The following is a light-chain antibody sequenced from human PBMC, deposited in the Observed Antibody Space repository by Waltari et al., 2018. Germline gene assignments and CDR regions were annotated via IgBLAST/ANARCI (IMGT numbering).Light chain of an antibody. CDR3: QQRIKWPPT. CDR2: DAS. CDR1: QSVSNY. V-gene: IGKV3-11*01. J-gene: IGKJ4*01. Sequence: VLTQSPVTLSLPPGARATLSCRAAQSVSNYLAWYQHKPGQAPRLLIYDASNRATGIPDRFSGSGSGTDFTLTISSLEPEDSAFYYCQQRIKWPPTFGGGTKVEIK.